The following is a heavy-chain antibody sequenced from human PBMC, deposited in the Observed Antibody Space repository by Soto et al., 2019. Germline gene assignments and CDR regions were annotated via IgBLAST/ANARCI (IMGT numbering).Heavy chain of an antibody. CDR2: ISYDGNVA. V-gene: IGHV3-30*18. D-gene: IGHD1-1*01. Sequence: QVQLVESGGGVVQPGRSLRLSCAASGFTFSNYGMHWVRQATGKGLEWVIVISYDGNVAYYADSVKGRFTISRDNPKNTLYLQMNSLRTEDTSMYYCAKEGPITNWYFDYWGQGTLLTVSS. CDR1: GFTFSNYG. J-gene: IGHJ4*02. CDR3: AKEGPITNWYFDY.